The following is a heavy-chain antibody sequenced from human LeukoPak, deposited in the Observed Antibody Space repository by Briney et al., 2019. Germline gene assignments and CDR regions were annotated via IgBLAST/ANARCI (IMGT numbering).Heavy chain of an antibody. Sequence: GGSLRLSRAASGFTFSSYAINWVRQASGKGLEWVASISSSSSYIYYADSVKGRFTISRDNAKDSLYLQMNSLRAEDTAVYYCARSGVVVDALERGVANWFDPWGQGTLATVSS. CDR3: ARSGVVVDALERGVANWFDP. CDR1: GFTFSSYA. J-gene: IGHJ5*02. D-gene: IGHD2-15*01. CDR2: ISSSSSYI. V-gene: IGHV3-21*01.